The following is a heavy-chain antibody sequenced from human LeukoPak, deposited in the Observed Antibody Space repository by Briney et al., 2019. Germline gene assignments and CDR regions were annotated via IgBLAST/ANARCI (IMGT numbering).Heavy chain of an antibody. CDR2: IYYSGST. CDR1: GGSISSSSYY. J-gene: IGHJ5*02. D-gene: IGHD6-6*01. Sequence: PSETLSLTCTVSGGSISSSSYYWGWIRQPPGKGLEWIGSIYYSGSTYYNPSLKSRVTISVDTSKNQFSLKLSSVTAADTAVYYCARGQGSSRLNWFDPWGQGTLVTVSS. V-gene: IGHV4-39*07. CDR3: ARGQGSSRLNWFDP.